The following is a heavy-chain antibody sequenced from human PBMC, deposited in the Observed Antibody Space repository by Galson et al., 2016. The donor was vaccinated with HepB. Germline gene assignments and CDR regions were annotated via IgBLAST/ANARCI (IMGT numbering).Heavy chain of an antibody. CDR3: ARSTSTWYIDS. CDR2: TYYRSQWYS. CDR1: GDSVSSNSAA. V-gene: IGHV6-1*01. Sequence: CAISGDSVSSNSAAWNWFRQSPSRGLEWLGRTYYRSQWYSDYGVSVRGRININAETSKNQFSLHRRSVTPGDMAVYFCARSTSTWYIDSWGQGTLVTVSS. D-gene: IGHD2-2*01. J-gene: IGHJ4*02.